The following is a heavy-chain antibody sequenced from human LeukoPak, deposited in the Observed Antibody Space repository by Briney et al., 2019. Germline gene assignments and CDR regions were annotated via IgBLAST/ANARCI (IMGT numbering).Heavy chain of an antibody. CDR3: ARDHVGATGLLWAFDY. V-gene: IGHV1-18*01. D-gene: IGHD1-26*01. CDR1: GGTFSSYA. Sequence: ASVKVSCKASGGTFSSYAISWVRQAPGQGLEWMGWISAYNGNTNYAQKLQGRVTMTTDTSTSTAYMELRSLRSDDTAVYYCARDHVGATGLLWAFDYWGQGTLVTVSS. J-gene: IGHJ4*02. CDR2: ISAYNGNT.